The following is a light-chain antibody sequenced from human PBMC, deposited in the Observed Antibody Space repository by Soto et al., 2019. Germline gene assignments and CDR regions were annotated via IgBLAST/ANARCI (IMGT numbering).Light chain of an antibody. J-gene: IGKJ3*01. CDR3: QQSYSTPAFT. CDR1: QSVGTY. Sequence: DIQMTQSPSSLSASVGDRVTITCRASQSVGTYLSWYQQKEGKAPKLLINVASTLQSGVPSRFSGSGSGTDFTLAISSLQPEDFATYYCQQSYSTPAFTFGPGTKMDVK. V-gene: IGKV1-39*01. CDR2: VAS.